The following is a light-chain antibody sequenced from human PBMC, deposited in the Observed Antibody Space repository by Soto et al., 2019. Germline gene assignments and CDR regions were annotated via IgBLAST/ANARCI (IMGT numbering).Light chain of an antibody. V-gene: IGLV2-14*01. CDR3: TSFAGINNFVV. Sequence: QSALTQPASVSGSPGQSITISCTGASGDIGSHSYVSWYQQHPGKAPKLLIYEITTRPSGVSNRFSGSMSGNTASLTISGLQPEDEADYYCTSFAGINNFVVFGGGTKLTVL. CDR2: EIT. CDR1: SGDIGSHSY. J-gene: IGLJ2*01.